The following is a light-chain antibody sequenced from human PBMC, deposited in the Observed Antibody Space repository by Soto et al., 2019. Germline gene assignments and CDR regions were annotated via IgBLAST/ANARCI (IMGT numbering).Light chain of an antibody. Sequence: EIVLTQSPGTLSLSPGERATLSCRASQSVSSSSLAWYQQKPGQPPRLLIYAASRRASGIPVRFSGSGSGTDFTLTISRLEPEDFAVYYCQKYVGSPTIYTFGHGTKLEIK. CDR2: AAS. V-gene: IGKV3-20*01. CDR1: QSVSSSS. CDR3: QKYVGSPTIYT. J-gene: IGKJ2*01.